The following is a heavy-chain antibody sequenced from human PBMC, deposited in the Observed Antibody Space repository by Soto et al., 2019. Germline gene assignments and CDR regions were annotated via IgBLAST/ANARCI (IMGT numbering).Heavy chain of an antibody. CDR1: GFTFSNYG. CDR3: AKDSPTKYYFDY. CDR2: IWHDGFNK. V-gene: IGHV3-33*06. J-gene: IGHJ4*02. Sequence: PGGSLRLSCAASGFTFSNYGMHWVRQAPGKGLEWVAVIWHDGFNKFYGDSVKGRFAISRDNSKNTLYLQMNSLRAEDTAVYYCAKDSPTKYYFDYWGQGTLVTVSS.